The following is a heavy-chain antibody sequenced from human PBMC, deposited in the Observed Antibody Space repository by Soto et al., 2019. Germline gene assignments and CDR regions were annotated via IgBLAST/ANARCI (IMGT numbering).Heavy chain of an antibody. CDR2: ISSSSYI. Sequence: PGGSLRLSCAASGFTFSSYSMNWVRQAPGKGLEWVSSISSSSYIYYADSVKGRFTISRDNAKNSLYLQMNSLRAEDTAVYYCATLILTGYYYYGMDVWGQGTTVTVSS. CDR1: GFTFSSYS. CDR3: ATLILTGYYYYGMDV. V-gene: IGHV3-21*01. J-gene: IGHJ6*02. D-gene: IGHD3-9*01.